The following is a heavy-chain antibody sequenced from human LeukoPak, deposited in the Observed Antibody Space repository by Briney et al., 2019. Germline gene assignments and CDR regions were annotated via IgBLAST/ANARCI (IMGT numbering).Heavy chain of an antibody. CDR1: GFTFSSYS. J-gene: IGHJ6*03. Sequence: PGGSLRLSCAASGFTFSSYSMNWVRQAPGKGLEWVSYISSSSSTIYYADSVKGRFTISRDNAKNSLYLQMNSLRAEDTAVYYCATDPGYDFWSDYYYYYMDVWGKGTTVTVSS. CDR3: ATDPGYDFWSDYYYYYMDV. D-gene: IGHD3-3*01. V-gene: IGHV3-48*01. CDR2: ISSSSSTI.